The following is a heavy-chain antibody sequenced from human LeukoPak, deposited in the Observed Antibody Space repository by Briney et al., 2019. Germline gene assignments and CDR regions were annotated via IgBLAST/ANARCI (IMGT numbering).Heavy chain of an antibody. Sequence: SETLSLTCAVYGGSFSGYYWSWIRQPPGKGLEWIGEINHSGSTNYNPSLKSRVTISVDTSTNQFSLKLSSVTAADTAVYYCARERGYCSSTSCYGPWYFDLWGRGTLVTVSS. CDR2: INHSGST. CDR1: GGSFSGYY. CDR3: ARERGYCSSTSCYGPWYFDL. J-gene: IGHJ2*01. V-gene: IGHV4-34*01. D-gene: IGHD2-2*01.